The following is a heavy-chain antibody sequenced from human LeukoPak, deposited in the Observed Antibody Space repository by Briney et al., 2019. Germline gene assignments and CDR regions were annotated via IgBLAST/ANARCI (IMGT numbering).Heavy chain of an antibody. D-gene: IGHD2-2*01. CDR3: ARYNSVVPANPYFGMDV. CDR2: ISYDGSSK. Sequence: GRSLRLSCAASGFPFSSYAMHWVRQAPGKGLEWVAVISYDGSSKYYADSVKGRFTISRDNSKNTLYLQMNSLRAEDTALYYCARYNSVVPANPYFGMDVWGQGTTVTVSS. CDR1: GFPFSSYA. J-gene: IGHJ6*02. V-gene: IGHV3-30*04.